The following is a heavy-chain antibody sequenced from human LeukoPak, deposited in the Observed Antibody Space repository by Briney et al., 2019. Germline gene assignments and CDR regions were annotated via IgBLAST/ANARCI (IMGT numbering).Heavy chain of an antibody. D-gene: IGHD6-13*01. CDR3: ARHLSGYSSSVVEDY. CDR1: GYSFTSYW. Sequence: HGESLKISCKGSGYSFTSYWISWVRQMPGKGLEWMGRIDPSDSYTNYSPSFQGHVTISADQSISTAYLQWSSLKASDTAMYYCARHLSGYSSSVVEDYWGQGTLVTVSS. V-gene: IGHV5-10-1*01. CDR2: IDPSDSYT. J-gene: IGHJ4*02.